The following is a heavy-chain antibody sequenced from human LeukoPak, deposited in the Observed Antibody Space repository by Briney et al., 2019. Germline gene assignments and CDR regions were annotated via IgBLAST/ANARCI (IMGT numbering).Heavy chain of an antibody. CDR1: GFTVSSNY. V-gene: IGHV3-53*01. J-gene: IGHJ3*02. D-gene: IGHD2-15*01. CDR3: ARGNRIGYCSGGSCYSGAFDI. Sequence: GGSLRLSCAASGFTVSSNYMSWVRQAPGKGLEWVSVIYSGSSTYYADSVKGRFTISRDNSKNTLYLQMNSLRAEDTAVYYCARGNRIGYCSGGSCYSGAFDIWGQGTMVTVSS. CDR2: IYSGSST.